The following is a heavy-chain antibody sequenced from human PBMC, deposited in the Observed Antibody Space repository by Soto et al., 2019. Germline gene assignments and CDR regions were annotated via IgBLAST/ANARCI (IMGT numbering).Heavy chain of an antibody. CDR3: GRIKYSSGWYTTKITHFDY. Sequence: SETLSLTCAVYGGSFSGYYWSWIRQPPGKGLEWIGEINHSGSTNYNPSLKSRVTISVDTSKNQFSLKLSSVTAADTAVYYCGRIKYSSGWYTTKITHFDYWAQATLVPVSS. J-gene: IGHJ4*02. V-gene: IGHV4-34*01. D-gene: IGHD6-19*01. CDR1: GGSFSGYY. CDR2: INHSGST.